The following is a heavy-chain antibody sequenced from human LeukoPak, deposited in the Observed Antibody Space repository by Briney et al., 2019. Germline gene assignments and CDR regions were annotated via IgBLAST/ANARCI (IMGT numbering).Heavy chain of an antibody. Sequence: ASVKVSCKASGYTFTSYGISWVRQAPGQGREWMGWISAYNGNTNYAQKLQGRDTMTTDTSTSTAYLELRSLGSDDTAVYYCARPDSSAYDAFDIWGQGTMVTVSS. V-gene: IGHV1-18*01. D-gene: IGHD3-22*01. CDR2: ISAYNGNT. J-gene: IGHJ3*02. CDR1: GYTFTSYG. CDR3: ARPDSSAYDAFDI.